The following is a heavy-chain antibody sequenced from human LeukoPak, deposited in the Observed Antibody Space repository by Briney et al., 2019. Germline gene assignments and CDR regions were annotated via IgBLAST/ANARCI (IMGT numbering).Heavy chain of an antibody. CDR1: GGSISSYY. D-gene: IGHD3-10*01. V-gene: IGHV4-59*01. J-gene: IGHJ6*03. CDR3: ARDRLGFGELGYYYYYMDV. Sequence: SETLSLTCTVSGGSISSYYWSWIRQPPGKGLEWIGYIYYSGSTNYNPSLKSRVTISVNTSKNQFSLKLSSVTAADTAVYYCARDRLGFGELGYYYYYMDVWGKGTTVTISS. CDR2: IYYSGST.